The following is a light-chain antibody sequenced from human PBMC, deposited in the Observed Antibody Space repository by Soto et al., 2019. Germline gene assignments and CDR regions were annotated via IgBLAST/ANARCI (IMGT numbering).Light chain of an antibody. CDR3: QQYKNWPPCGT. CDR1: QSVSSN. V-gene: IGKV3-15*01. CDR2: GAS. J-gene: IGKJ1*01. Sequence: EIVMTQSPATLSVSPGERATLSCRASQSVSSNLAWYQQKPGQAPRLLSYGASTRATSIPARFSGSVSGTEFTLTLSSLHSEDFAVYYCQQYKNWPPCGTFGKGTKVEIK.